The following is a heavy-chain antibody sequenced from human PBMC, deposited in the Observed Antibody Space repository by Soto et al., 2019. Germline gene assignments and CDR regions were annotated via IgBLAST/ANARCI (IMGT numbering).Heavy chain of an antibody. D-gene: IGHD3-22*01. CDR3: VKGEYYYDSSGYYPFDY. V-gene: IGHV3-64D*06. CDR1: GFTFSSYA. J-gene: IGHJ4*02. CDR2: ISTNGGST. Sequence: GGSLRLSCSASGFTFSSYAMHWVRQAPGKWLEYVSSISTNGGSTHYADSVKGRFTISRDNSKNTQYLQMSSLRADDTAVYYCVKGEYYYDSSGYYPFDYWGQGT.